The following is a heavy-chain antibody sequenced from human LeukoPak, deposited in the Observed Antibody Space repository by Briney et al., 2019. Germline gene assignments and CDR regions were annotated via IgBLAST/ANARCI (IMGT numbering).Heavy chain of an antibody. CDR3: AKGAGSSWDEYYYYGMDV. CDR2: ISGSGGST. D-gene: IGHD6-13*01. J-gene: IGHJ6*02. Sequence: PGGSLRLSCAASGFTFSSYAMSWVRQAPGKGLEWVSAISGSGGSTYYADSVKGRFTISRDNSKNTLYLQMNSLRAEDTAVYYCAKGAGSSWDEYYYYGMDVWGQGTTVTVSS. CDR1: GFTFSSYA. V-gene: IGHV3-23*01.